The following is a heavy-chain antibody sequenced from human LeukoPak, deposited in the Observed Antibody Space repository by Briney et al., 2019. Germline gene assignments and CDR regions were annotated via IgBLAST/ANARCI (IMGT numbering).Heavy chain of an antibody. V-gene: IGHV4-39*01. CDR3: ATGAAFTNHRITMIVVVTGAFDI. J-gene: IGHJ3*02. CDR2: IYYSGST. CDR1: GGSISSSSYY. D-gene: IGHD3-22*01. Sequence: PSETLSLTCTVSGGSISSSSYYWGWLRQPPGTGLEWVGSIYYSGSTYYNPSLNSRVTISVDTSKNQFSLKLSSVTAADTAVYYCATGAAFTNHRITMIVVVTGAFDIWGQGTMVTVSS.